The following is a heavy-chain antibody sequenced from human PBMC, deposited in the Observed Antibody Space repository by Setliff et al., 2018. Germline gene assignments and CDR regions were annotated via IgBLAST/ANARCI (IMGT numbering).Heavy chain of an antibody. Sequence: SETLSLTCTVSGGSISSYYWSWIRQPPGKRLEWIGYIYYSGSTNYNPSLESRVTISVDTSKNQFSLRLNSATAADTAVYYCARLRGAFDYWGQGTQVTVS. D-gene: IGHD3-16*01. J-gene: IGHJ4*02. CDR1: GGSISSYY. CDR3: ARLRGAFDY. CDR2: IYYSGST. V-gene: IGHV4-59*01.